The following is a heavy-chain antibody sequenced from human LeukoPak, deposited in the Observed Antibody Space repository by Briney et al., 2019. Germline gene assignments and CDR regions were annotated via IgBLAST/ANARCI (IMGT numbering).Heavy chain of an antibody. Sequence: GGSLRLSCAASGFTFSSYWMSWVRQAPGKGLEWVSAISGSGGSTYYADSVKGRFTISRDNSKNTLYLQMNSLRAEDTAVYYCAKARPPSSGYYYYGMDVWGQGTTVTVSS. CDR3: AKARPPSSGYYYYGMDV. D-gene: IGHD3-22*01. CDR2: ISGSGGST. J-gene: IGHJ6*02. V-gene: IGHV3-23*01. CDR1: GFTFSSYW.